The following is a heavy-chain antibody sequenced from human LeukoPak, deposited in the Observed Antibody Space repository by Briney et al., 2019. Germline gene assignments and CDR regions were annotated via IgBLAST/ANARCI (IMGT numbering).Heavy chain of an antibody. J-gene: IGHJ6*03. Sequence: SETLSLTCTVSGYSISSGYYWVWIRQPPVKGLEGIGSIYRSGRTNYNPSLKSRVTISVDTSKNQFSLKVSSVTAADTAVYYCARGDCSSTICYSPMDVWGKGTTVTVSS. CDR3: ARGDCSSTICYSPMDV. CDR2: IYRSGRT. CDR1: GYSISSGYY. D-gene: IGHD2-2*01. V-gene: IGHV4-38-2*02.